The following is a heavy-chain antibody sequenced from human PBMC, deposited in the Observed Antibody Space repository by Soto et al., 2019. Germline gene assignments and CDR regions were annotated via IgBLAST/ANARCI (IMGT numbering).Heavy chain of an antibody. CDR1: GFTLSNYA. V-gene: IGHV3-48*02. D-gene: IGHD2-15*01. Sequence: PGGSLTLSCAASGFTLSNYAVNWVRQAPGKGLEWVSYISSDSRYIYHGDSVKGRFTISRDNARNSVYLQMNSLRDEDTAVYYCARIKLVDFFFINVDVYDMDVWGQGTPVTVSS. CDR2: ISSDSRYI. J-gene: IGHJ6*02. CDR3: ARIKLVDFFFINVDVYDMDV.